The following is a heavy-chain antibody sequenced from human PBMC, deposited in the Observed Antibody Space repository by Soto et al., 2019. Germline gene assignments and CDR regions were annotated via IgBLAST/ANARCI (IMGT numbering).Heavy chain of an antibody. CDR1: GGSISSYY. J-gene: IGHJ4*02. V-gene: IGHV4-59*08. Sequence: SETLSLTCTVSGGSISSYYWSWIRQPPGKGLEWIGYIHYSGSTNYNPSLKSRVTISVDTSKNQFSLKLSSVTAADTAVYYCARLISSREYYFDYWGQGTLVTVSS. D-gene: IGHD6-6*01. CDR3: ARLISSREYYFDY. CDR2: IHYSGST.